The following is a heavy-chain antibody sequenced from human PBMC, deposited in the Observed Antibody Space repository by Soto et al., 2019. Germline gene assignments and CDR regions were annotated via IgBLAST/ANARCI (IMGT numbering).Heavy chain of an antibody. CDR1: GFTFSSYS. CDR2: ISSSSSYI. Sequence: EVQLVESGGGLVKPGGSLRLSCAASGFTFSSYSMNWVRQAPGKGLEWVSSISSSSSYIYYADSVKGRFTISRDNAKNSLYLQMNSLRAEDTAVYYCARDSSSSSCLDYWGQGTLVTVSS. V-gene: IGHV3-21*01. CDR3: ARDSSSSSCLDY. J-gene: IGHJ4*02. D-gene: IGHD6-6*01.